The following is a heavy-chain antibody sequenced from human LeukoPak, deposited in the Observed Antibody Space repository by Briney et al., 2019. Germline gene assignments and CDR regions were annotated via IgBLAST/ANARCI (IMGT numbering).Heavy chain of an antibody. V-gene: IGHV1-18*01. Sequence: ASVWVSCKASGYTFSIYGIRCVRQAPEQGGEWVGWISAYNGNTNYAQKLQGRVTMTTETSTSTAYMELRSLRADDTAVYYCARESLDQQLAHNCDFWGQGTLVSVSS. CDR2: ISAYNGNT. D-gene: IGHD6-6*01. CDR1: GYTFSIYG. CDR3: ARESLDQQLAHNCDF. J-gene: IGHJ4*02.